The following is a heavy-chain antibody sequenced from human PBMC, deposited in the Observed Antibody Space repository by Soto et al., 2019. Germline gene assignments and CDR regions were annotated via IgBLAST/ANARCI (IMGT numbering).Heavy chain of an antibody. CDR2: IKSKNDGGTT. V-gene: IGHV3-15*07. J-gene: IGHJ6*02. CDR3: ARDYCISTSCEGGV. Sequence: GGSLRLSCAASGFTFSHAWMNWVRQAPGKGLEWVGRIKSKNDGGTTEYAAPVKDKFTISRDDSKNTLYLQMNSLRAEDTAVYYCARDYCISTSCEGGVWGQGTTVTVSS. CDR1: GFTFSHAW. D-gene: IGHD2-2*01.